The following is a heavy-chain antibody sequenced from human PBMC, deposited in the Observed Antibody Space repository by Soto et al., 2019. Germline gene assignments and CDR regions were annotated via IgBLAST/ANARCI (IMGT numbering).Heavy chain of an antibody. D-gene: IGHD3-22*01. V-gene: IGHV1-69*01. CDR2: IMPFSGSG. Sequence: QVYLVQSGAEVKKPGSSVKVSCKALRGTFTNYAFSWVRQAPGQGLEWMGGIMPFSGSGNYAQKFQGRINITADESTSSVYLELTSLRSEDTAVYYCARDRAGYYSHFVYWGQGTLVTVSS. CDR1: RGTFTNYA. CDR3: ARDRAGYYSHFVY. J-gene: IGHJ4*02.